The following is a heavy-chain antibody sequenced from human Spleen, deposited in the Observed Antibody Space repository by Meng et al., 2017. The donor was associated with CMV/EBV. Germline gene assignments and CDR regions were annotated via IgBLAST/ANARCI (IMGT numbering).Heavy chain of an antibody. CDR1: GGSISSSSYY. V-gene: IGHV4-39*01. J-gene: IGHJ3*01. CDR2: VYYSGST. Sequence: SETLSLTCTVSGGSISSSSYYWGWIRQPSGKGLEWIGNVYYSGSTNYNPSHKSRVSISLDTSRNQVSLNLGSATAADTAVYYCASVRSAFDVWGHGTMVTVSS. CDR3: ASVRSAFDV.